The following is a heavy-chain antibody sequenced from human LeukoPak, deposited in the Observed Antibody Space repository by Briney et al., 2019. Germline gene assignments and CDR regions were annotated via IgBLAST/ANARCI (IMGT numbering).Heavy chain of an antibody. CDR3: ARLLGYCSGGSCYPDTFDY. Sequence: GESLKISCKGSGYSFSSYWIGWVRQMPGKGLKWMGIIYPGDSDTRYSPSFQGQVTISADKSISTAYLQWSSLKASDTAMYYCARLLGYCSGGSCYPDTFDYWGQGTLVTVSS. CDR2: IYPGDSDT. D-gene: IGHD2-15*01. J-gene: IGHJ4*02. CDR1: GYSFSSYW. V-gene: IGHV5-51*01.